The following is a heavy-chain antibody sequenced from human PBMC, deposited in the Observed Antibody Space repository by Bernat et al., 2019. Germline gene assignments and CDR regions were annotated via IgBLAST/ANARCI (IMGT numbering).Heavy chain of an antibody. Sequence: EVQLVESGGGLVQPGGSLRLSCAASGFTFSSYSMNWVRQAPGKGLEWVSYISSSSSTIYYADSVKGRFTISRDNAKHSLYLQMNSLRAEDTAVYYCAKVLWFGGALDWWGPGTLVTVSS. J-gene: IGHJ4*02. CDR2: ISSSSSTI. CDR1: GFTFSSYS. V-gene: IGHV3-48*01. CDR3: AKVLWFGGALDW. D-gene: IGHD3-10*01.